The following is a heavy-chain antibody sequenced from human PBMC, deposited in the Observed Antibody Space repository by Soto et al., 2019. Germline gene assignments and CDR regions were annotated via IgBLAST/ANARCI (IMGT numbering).Heavy chain of an antibody. CDR1: GFTFSSYS. CDR2: ISSSSSTI. CDR3: ARIGSSWSETYYYYMDV. V-gene: IGHV3-48*01. Sequence: GGSLRLSCAASGFTFSSYSMNWVRQAPGKGLEWVSYISSSSSTIYYADSVKGRFTISRDNAKNSLYLQMNSLRAEDTAVYYCARIGSSWSETYYYYMDVWGKGTTVTVSS. J-gene: IGHJ6*03. D-gene: IGHD6-13*01.